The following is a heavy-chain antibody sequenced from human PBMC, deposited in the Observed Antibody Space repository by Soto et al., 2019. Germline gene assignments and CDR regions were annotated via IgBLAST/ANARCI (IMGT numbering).Heavy chain of an antibody. CDR2: ISGSGGST. CDR3: AKVRAVAGLFDY. D-gene: IGHD6-19*01. J-gene: IGHJ4*02. V-gene: IGHV3-23*01. CDR1: GFTFSSYA. Sequence: GGSLRLSCAASGFTFSSYAMSWVSQAPGKGLEWVSAISGSGGSTYYADSVKGRFTISRDNSKNTLYLQMNSLRAEDTAVYYCAKVRAVAGLFDYWGQGTLVTVSS.